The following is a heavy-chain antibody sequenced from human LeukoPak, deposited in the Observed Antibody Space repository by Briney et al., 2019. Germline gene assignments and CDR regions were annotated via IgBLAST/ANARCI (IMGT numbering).Heavy chain of an antibody. CDR3: ARNLIPEQLVLNF. J-gene: IGHJ4*02. Sequence: SETLSLTCTVSGGSISSSSYYWGWIRQPPGKGLEWIGYIYYTGSTNYNPSLKSRVTMSVDTSKNQFSLNLKSVTPEDTAVYYCARNLIPEQLVLNFWGQGTLVTVSS. CDR1: GGSISSSSYY. D-gene: IGHD6-13*01. CDR2: IYYTGST. V-gene: IGHV4-61*05.